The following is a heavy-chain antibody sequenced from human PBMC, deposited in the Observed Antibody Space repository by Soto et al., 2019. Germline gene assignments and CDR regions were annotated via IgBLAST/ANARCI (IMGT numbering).Heavy chain of an antibody. CDR1: GGSISSGGYY. CDR2: IHYSGTT. J-gene: IGHJ4*02. CDR3: TTGGDASQTGY. D-gene: IGHD1-1*01. V-gene: IGHV4-31*03. Sequence: LSLTCTVSGGSISSGGYYWSWIRQHPGKGLEWIGFIHYSGTTYYNPSLKSRVAISVDTSRNDFSLRLSSVTAADTAVYYCTTGGDASQTGYWGQGTLVTVSS.